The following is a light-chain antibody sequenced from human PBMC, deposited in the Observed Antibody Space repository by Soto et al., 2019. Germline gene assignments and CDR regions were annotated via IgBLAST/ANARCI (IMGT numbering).Light chain of an antibody. J-gene: IGLJ1*01. Sequence: QSVLTQPPSASGTPGQRVTISCSGSSSNIGSNYVYWYQQLPGTAPKLLIYRNNQRPSGVPDRFSGSKSGNTASLTVSGLQAEDEADYYCSSYAGSNNFGVFGTGTKVTVL. CDR3: SSYAGSNNFGV. CDR1: SSNIGSNY. CDR2: RNN. V-gene: IGLV1-47*01.